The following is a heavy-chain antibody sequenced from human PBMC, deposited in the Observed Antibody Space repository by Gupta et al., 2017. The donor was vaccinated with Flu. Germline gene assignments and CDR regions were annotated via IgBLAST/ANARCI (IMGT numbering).Heavy chain of an antibody. CDR2: INHSGST. Sequence: QVQLQQWGAGLLKPSETLSLTCAVYGGSFSGYYWSWIRQPPGKGLEWIGEINHSGSTNYNPSLKSRVTISVDTSKNQFSLKLSSVTAADTAVYYCARERYCSSTSCYLYYFDYWGQGTLVTVSS. J-gene: IGHJ4*02. CDR1: GGSFSGYY. V-gene: IGHV4-34*01. D-gene: IGHD2-2*01. CDR3: ARERYCSSTSCYLYYFDY.